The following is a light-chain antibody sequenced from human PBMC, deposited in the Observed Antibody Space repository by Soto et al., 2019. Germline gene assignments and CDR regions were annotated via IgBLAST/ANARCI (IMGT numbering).Light chain of an antibody. Sequence: DIQMTQSPYTLSASVGDRGTITCRASQSISSWLDWDQQKPGNTPKLLIYKASSLESGVPSRFSGSGSGTEFTLTISSLQPDDFATYYCRQYNSYSLWTFGQGTKVDIK. V-gene: IGKV1-5*03. CDR2: KAS. CDR3: RQYNSYSLWT. J-gene: IGKJ1*01. CDR1: QSISSW.